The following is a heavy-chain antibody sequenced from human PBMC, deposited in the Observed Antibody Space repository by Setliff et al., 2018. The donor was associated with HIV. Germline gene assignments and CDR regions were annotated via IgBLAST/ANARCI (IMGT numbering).Heavy chain of an antibody. J-gene: IGHJ2*01. Sequence: SETLSLTCSVSGGSISNNDYYWGWIRQSPGKGLEWIGTIFNSGSSYYNPSLESRVTISVDKSQNQFSLRLRSVTAADTAVYYCARHPLTDWYFDLWGRGTLVTVSS. D-gene: IGHD7-27*01. CDR2: IFNSGSS. V-gene: IGHV4-39*01. CDR1: GGSISNNDYY. CDR3: ARHPLTDWYFDL.